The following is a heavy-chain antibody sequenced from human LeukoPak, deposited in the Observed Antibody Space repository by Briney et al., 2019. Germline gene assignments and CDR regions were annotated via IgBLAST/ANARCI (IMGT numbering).Heavy chain of an antibody. CDR3: AREGYGDSLGYYYMDV. CDR2: IYTSGST. D-gene: IGHD4-17*01. J-gene: IGHJ6*03. CDR1: GDSISSYY. V-gene: IGHV4-4*07. Sequence: PSETLSLTCTVSGDSISSYYWSWIRQPAGKGLEWIGRIYTSGSTNYNPSLKSRVTMSVDTFKNQFSLKLSSVTAADTAVYYCAREGYGDSLGYYYMDVWGKGTTVTVSS.